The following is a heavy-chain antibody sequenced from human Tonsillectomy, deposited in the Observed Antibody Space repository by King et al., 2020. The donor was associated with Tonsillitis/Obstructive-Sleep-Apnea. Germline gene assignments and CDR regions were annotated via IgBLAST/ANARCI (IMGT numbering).Heavy chain of an antibody. D-gene: IGHD6-13*01. CDR1: GFTFSSYS. CDR3: AGSSSWSLGYFDY. V-gene: IGHV3-48*02. CDR2: ISSSSSTI. Sequence: VQLVESGGGLVQPGGSLRLSCAASGFTFSSYSMNWVRQAPGKGLEWVSYISSSSSTIYYADSLKGRFTISRDNAKNSLYLQMNSLRDEDTAVYYCAGSSSWSLGYFDYWGQGTLVTVSS. J-gene: IGHJ4*02.